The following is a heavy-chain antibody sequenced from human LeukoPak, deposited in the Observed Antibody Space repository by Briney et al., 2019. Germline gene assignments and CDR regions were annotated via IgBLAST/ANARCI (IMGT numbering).Heavy chain of an antibody. V-gene: IGHV4-38-2*02. CDR1: GYSISSGYY. D-gene: IGHD2-21*02. CDR2: IYHSGST. Sequence: SETLSLTCTVSGYSISSGYYWGWIRQPPGKGLEWIGSIYHSGSTYYNPSLKSRVTISVDTSKNQFSLKLSSVTAADTAVYYCARVQAAVVVTAILFDYWGQGTLVTVSS. CDR3: ARVQAAVVVTAILFDY. J-gene: IGHJ4*02.